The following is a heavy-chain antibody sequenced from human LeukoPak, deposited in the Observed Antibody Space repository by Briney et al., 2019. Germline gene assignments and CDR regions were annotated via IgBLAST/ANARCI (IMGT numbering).Heavy chain of an antibody. CDR2: ISAYNGNT. J-gene: IGHJ4*02. D-gene: IGHD5-18*01. CDR1: GYTFTSYG. CDR3: ARAVGVQLWSNFFDY. V-gene: IGHV1-18*01. Sequence: ASVEVSCKASGYTFTSYGISWVRQAPGQGLEWMGWISAYNGNTNYAQKLQGRVTMTTDTSTSTAYMELRSLRSDDTAVYYCARAVGVQLWSNFFDYWGQGTLVTVSS.